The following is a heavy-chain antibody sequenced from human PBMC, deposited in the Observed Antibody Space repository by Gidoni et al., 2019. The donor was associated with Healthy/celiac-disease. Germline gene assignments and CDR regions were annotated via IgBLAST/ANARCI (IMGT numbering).Heavy chain of an antibody. D-gene: IGHD1-1*01. V-gene: IGHV5-51*01. J-gene: IGHJ4*02. CDR2: IYPGDSDT. Sequence: EVQLVPSGAEVTKPGESLTISCKGSGYSFTSYWIGWVRQMPGKGLEWMGIIYPGDSDTRYSPSFQGQVTISADKSISTAYLHWSSLKASDTAMYYCARHDMGGTTGTTIGYWGQGTLVTVSS. CDR3: ARHDMGGTTGTTIGY. CDR1: GYSFTSYW.